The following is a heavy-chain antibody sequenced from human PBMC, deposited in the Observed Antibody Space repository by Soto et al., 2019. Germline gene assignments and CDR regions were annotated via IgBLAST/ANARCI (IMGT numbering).Heavy chain of an antibody. CDR2: IYYSGST. D-gene: IGHD3-3*01. CDR3: ARVWSNPGISYYDFWSGYYAGMDV. Sequence: SETLSLTCTVSGGSISSYYWSWIRQPPGKGLEWIGYIYYSGSTNYNPSLKSRVTISVDTSKNQFSLKLSSVTAADTAVYYCARVWSNPGISYYDFWSGYYAGMDVWGQGTTVTVSS. J-gene: IGHJ6*02. CDR1: GGSISSYY. V-gene: IGHV4-59*01.